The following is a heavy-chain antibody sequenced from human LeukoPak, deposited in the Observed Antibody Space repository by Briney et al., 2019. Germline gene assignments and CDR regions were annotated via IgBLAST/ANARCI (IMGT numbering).Heavy chain of an antibody. J-gene: IGHJ4*02. V-gene: IGHV3-7*04. CDR2: IKQDGSDK. D-gene: IGHD4-17*01. CDR3: ARDTVATTFDY. Sequence: PGGSLRLSCAASGFTFSNYWMSWVRQAPGKGLEWVANIKQDGSDKYYVDSVKGRFTISRYNAKNSLYLQMNSLRADDTAVYYCARDTVATTFDYWGQGTVVTVSS. CDR1: GFTFSNYW.